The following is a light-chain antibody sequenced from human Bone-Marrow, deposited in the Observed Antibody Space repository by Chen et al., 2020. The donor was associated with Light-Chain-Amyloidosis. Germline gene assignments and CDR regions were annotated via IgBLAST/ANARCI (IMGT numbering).Light chain of an antibody. CDR3: STFTSSSSYV. CDR1: SGDVGTYNY. V-gene: IGLV2-14*01. Sequence: QSARTQPASVSGPPGQSITISCTGTSGDVGTYNYVSWYHQHPGKAPKVMIYAVSNRPSGVSNRFSGSKSGNTASLTISGPQAEDEADYYCSTFTSSSSYVFGPGTKVTVL. J-gene: IGLJ1*01. CDR2: AVS.